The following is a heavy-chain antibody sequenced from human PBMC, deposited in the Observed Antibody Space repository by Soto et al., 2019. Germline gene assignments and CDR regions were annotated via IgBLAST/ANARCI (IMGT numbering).Heavy chain of an antibody. D-gene: IGHD1-26*01. CDR1: GGSFSGSH. CDR3: AREPIVGTTKWFDS. Sequence: PSETLSLTCDVYGGSFSGSHWSWIRQPPGKGLEWIGEISHSESNYNPSLKSRVTMSIDTSKNQFSLRLSSVTAADTAVYFCAREPIVGTTKWFDSWGLGTLVTVSS. V-gene: IGHV4-34*01. J-gene: IGHJ5*01. CDR2: ISHSES.